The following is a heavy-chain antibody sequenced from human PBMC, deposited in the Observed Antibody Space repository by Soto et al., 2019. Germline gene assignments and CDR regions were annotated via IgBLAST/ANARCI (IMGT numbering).Heavy chain of an antibody. CDR1: GFTLNGYG. V-gene: IGHV3-33*01. Sequence: QVQLVESGGGVVQPGRSLRLSCAASGFTLNGYGMHWVRQAPGRGLEWVAVIWYDGSNKFYVDSVKGRFTISRDISKNTVYLQMTSLRAEDTAVYYCARDPQYHDFWSGSDAFDIWGQGTMVTVSS. CDR3: ARDPQYHDFWSGSDAFDI. D-gene: IGHD3-3*01. CDR2: IWYDGSNK. J-gene: IGHJ3*02.